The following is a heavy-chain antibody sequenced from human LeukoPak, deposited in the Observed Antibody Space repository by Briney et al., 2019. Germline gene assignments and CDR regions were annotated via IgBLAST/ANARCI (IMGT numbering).Heavy chain of an antibody. CDR3: ARGERYSSSWYVGLYYFDY. CDR2: INHSGST. CDR1: GGSFSGYY. V-gene: IGHV4-34*01. D-gene: IGHD6-13*01. Sequence: TSETLSLTCAVYGGSFSGYYWSWIRQSPGKGLEWIGEINHSGSTNYNPSLKSRVTISVDTSKNQFSLKLSSVTAADTAVYYCARGERYSSSWYVGLYYFDYWGQGTLVTVSS. J-gene: IGHJ4*02.